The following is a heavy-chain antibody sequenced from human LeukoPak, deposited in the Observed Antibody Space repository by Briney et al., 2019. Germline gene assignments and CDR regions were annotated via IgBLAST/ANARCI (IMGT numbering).Heavy chain of an antibody. CDR2: INHSGST. V-gene: IGHV4-34*01. CDR3: ASGSLRYSSGWFDP. J-gene: IGHJ5*02. CDR1: GGSFSGYY. D-gene: IGHD6-25*01. Sequence: SETLSLTCAVYGGSFSGYYWSWIRQPPGEGLEWIGEINHSGSTNYNPSLKSRVTISVDTSKNQFSLKLSSVTAADTAVYYCASGSLRYSSGWFDPWGQGTLVTVSS.